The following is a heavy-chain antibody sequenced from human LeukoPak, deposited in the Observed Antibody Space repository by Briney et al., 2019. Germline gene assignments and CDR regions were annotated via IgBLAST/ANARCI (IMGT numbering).Heavy chain of an antibody. J-gene: IGHJ4*02. CDR1: GYRFTNYW. V-gene: IGHV5-51*01. D-gene: IGHD3-10*01. CDR3: ATRYYYDSGSYSSFDY. CDR2: IYPGDSDT. Sequence: GESLQISFKGPGYRFTNYWIGWVRPVPGKGLEWMGIIYPGDSDTRYSPSCQGQVTISADKSISTAYLQSSSLKASDTAMYYCATRYYYDSGSYSSFDYWGQGTLVTVSS.